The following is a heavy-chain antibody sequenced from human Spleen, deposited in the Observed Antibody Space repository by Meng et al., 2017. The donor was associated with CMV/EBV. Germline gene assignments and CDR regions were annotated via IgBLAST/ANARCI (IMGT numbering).Heavy chain of an antibody. CDR1: GFTFSSYA. J-gene: IGHJ4*02. CDR3: ANPQLYSSGWYDY. V-gene: IGHV3-30-3*01. D-gene: IGHD6-19*01. Sequence: GESLKISCAASGFTFSSYAMHWVRQAPGKGLEWVAVISYDGSNKYYADSVKGRFTISRDNSKNTLYLQMNSLRAEDTAVYYCANPQLYSSGWYDYWGQGTLVTVSS. CDR2: ISYDGSNK.